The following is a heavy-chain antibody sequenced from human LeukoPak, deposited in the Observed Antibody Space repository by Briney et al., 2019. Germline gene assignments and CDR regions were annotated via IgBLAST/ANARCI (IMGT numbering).Heavy chain of an antibody. Sequence: ASVKVSCKASGYTFTNYGISWVRQAPGQGLEWMGWISAYTGNTNSAQNFQGRVTMTADTSTSTAFMELRSLRSDDTAVYYCARSGVGYFYDNTGYYPLDYWGEGTLVTVSS. CDR3: ARSGVGYFYDNTGYYPLDY. CDR1: GYTFTNYG. V-gene: IGHV1-18*01. D-gene: IGHD3-22*01. J-gene: IGHJ4*02. CDR2: ISAYTGNT.